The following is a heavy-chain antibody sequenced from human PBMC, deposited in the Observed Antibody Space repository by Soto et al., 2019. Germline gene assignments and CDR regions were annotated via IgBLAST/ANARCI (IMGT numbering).Heavy chain of an antibody. CDR3: ARASSSGWYYYYCGMDV. D-gene: IGHD6-19*01. CDR1: GFTFSSYA. Sequence: EVQLVESGGGLVQPGGSLRLSSAASGFTFSSYAMHWVRQAPGKGLEYVSAISSHGGSTYYANSVKGRFTISRNNSNYTVYHQMGSLRAEDMAVYYSARASSSGWYYYYCGMDVWGQGTTVTVSS. CDR2: ISSHGGST. V-gene: IGHV3-64*01. J-gene: IGHJ6*02.